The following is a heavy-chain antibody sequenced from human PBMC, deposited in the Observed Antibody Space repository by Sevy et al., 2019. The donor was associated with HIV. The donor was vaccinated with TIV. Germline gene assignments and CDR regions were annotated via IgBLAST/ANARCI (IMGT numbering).Heavy chain of an antibody. V-gene: IGHV3-30*03. Sequence: GGSLRLSCAASGFRFSNYAMHWVRQAPGKGLEWVAVISYDGYNKYYADSVKGRFTISRDNSKNTLYLQMNSLRPEDTAVYYCARGRYPTPIILIITTYYYGMDVWGQGTTVTVSS. CDR2: ISYDGYNK. CDR1: GFRFSNYA. CDR3: ARGRYPTPIILIITTYYYGMDV. D-gene: IGHD3-22*01. J-gene: IGHJ6*02.